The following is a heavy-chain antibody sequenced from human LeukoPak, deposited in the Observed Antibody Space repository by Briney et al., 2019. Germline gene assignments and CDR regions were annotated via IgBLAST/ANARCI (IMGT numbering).Heavy chain of an antibody. D-gene: IGHD2-15*01. CDR3: ASSNLRWR. Sequence: GGSLRLSCVASGFMFRDYGMSWVRQAPGKGLEWVSSISSSSSYIYYADSVKGRFTISRDNSKNTLYLQMNSLRAEDTAVYYCASSNLRWRWGQGTLVTVSS. V-gene: IGHV3-21*01. CDR2: ISSSSSYI. J-gene: IGHJ4*02. CDR1: GFMFRDYG.